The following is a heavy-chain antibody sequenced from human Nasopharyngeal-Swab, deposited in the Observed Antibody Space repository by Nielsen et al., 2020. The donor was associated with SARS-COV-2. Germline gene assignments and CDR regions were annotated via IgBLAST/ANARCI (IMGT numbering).Heavy chain of an antibody. D-gene: IGHD1-14*01. J-gene: IGHJ6*02. Sequence: SEKVSCKASGGTFSSYAISWVRQAPGQGLEWMGGIIPIFGTANYAQKFQGRVTITADESTSSAYMELSSLRTEDTAVYYCARGGGQTPGMLDVWGQGTTVTVSS. CDR2: IIPIFGTA. CDR1: GGTFSSYA. V-gene: IGHV1-69*13. CDR3: ARGGGQTPGMLDV.